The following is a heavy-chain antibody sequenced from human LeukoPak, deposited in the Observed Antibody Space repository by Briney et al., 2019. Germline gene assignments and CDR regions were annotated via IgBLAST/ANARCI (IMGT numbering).Heavy chain of an antibody. CDR3: AKGGVVSGYFDP. J-gene: IGHJ5*02. D-gene: IGHD3-16*01. V-gene: IGHV3-23*01. Sequence: GGSLRLSCAASGFTFRTSDMTWVRQAPGKGLEWVSGIGPSGTTIFYADAVKGRFTISRDNSNYTLYLQMNRLRAEDTAIYYCAKGGVVSGYFDPWGKGSLVTVSS. CDR1: GFTFRTSD. CDR2: IGPSGTTI.